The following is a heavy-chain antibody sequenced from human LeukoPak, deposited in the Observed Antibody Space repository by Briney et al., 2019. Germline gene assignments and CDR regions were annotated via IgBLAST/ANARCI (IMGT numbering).Heavy chain of an antibody. CDR2: MNPNSGNT. D-gene: IGHD3-16*01. CDR1: GYTFTSYD. Sequence: ASVKVSCKASGYTFTSYDINWGRQATGQGLEWMGWMNPNSGNTGYAQKFQVRVTISSLRSEDTAVYYCARGVNTYLWFGGDYMDVWGKGSTVTVSS. J-gene: IGHJ6*03. CDR3: ARGVNTYLWFGGDYMDV. V-gene: IGHV1-8*03.